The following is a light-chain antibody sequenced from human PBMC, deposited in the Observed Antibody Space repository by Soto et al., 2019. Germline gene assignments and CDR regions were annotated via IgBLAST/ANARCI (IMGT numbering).Light chain of an antibody. CDR3: HTYDSSPLT. CDR2: GAS. J-gene: IGKJ4*01. CDR1: QSVSSSY. V-gene: IGKV3-20*01. Sequence: EIVLTQSPGTLSLSPGERATLSCRASQSVSSSYLAWYQQKPGQAPRLLIYGASSRATGIPDRFSGSGSGTDFTLTISRLEPEDFAVYYCHTYDSSPLTFGGGTKVEIK.